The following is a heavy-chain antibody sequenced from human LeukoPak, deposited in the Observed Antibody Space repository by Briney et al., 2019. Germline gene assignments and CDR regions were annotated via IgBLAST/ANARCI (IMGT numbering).Heavy chain of an antibody. CDR1: GGTFSSYA. CDR3: ARNKWELSSLGY. J-gene: IGHJ4*02. D-gene: IGHD1-26*01. V-gene: IGHV1-69*05. Sequence: GASVKVSCKASGGTFSSYAISWVRQAPGQGLEWMGGIIPIFGTANYAQKLQGRVTMTTDTSTSTAYMELRSLRSDDTAVYYCARNKWELSSLGYWGQGTLVTVSS. CDR2: IIPIFGTA.